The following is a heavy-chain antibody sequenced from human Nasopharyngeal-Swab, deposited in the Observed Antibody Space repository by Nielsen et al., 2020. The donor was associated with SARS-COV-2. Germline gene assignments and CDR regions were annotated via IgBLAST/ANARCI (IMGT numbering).Heavy chain of an antibody. Sequence: GESLRLSCAASGFTFSSYAMSWVRQAPGKGLEWVSVIYSGGSSTYYADSVKGRFTISRDNSKNTLYLQMNSLRAEDTAVYYCAKVASSSWYNYFDYWGQGTLVTVSS. CDR1: GFTFSSYA. J-gene: IGHJ4*02. D-gene: IGHD6-13*01. V-gene: IGHV3-23*03. CDR3: AKVASSSWYNYFDY. CDR2: IYSGGSST.